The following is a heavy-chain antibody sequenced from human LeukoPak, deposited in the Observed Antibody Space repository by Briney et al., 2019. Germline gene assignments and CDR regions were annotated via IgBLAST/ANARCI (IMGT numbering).Heavy chain of an antibody. V-gene: IGHV4-39*07. J-gene: IGHJ4*02. CDR1: GGSISSSSYY. Sequence: SETLSLTCTVSGGSISSSSYYWGWIRQPPGKGLEWIGSIYYSGSTYYNPSLKGRVTISVDTSKNQFSLKLSSVTAADTAVYYCAREPYYDILTGHFDYWGQGTLVTVSS. D-gene: IGHD3-9*01. CDR2: IYYSGST. CDR3: AREPYYDILTGHFDY.